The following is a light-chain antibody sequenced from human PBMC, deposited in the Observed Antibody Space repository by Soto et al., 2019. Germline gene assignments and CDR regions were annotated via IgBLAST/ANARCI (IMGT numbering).Light chain of an antibody. Sequence: EVVLTQSPGTLSLSPGGRATLSCRASQSVSSTDLAWYQQKPGQAPRLLIYGTSSRATGIPDRFSGSGSGTDFTLTISRLEPEDFAVYYCQQYGRLPKTSGQGTKVDIK. V-gene: IGKV3-20*01. CDR2: GTS. CDR1: QSVSSTD. CDR3: QQYGRLPKT. J-gene: IGKJ1*01.